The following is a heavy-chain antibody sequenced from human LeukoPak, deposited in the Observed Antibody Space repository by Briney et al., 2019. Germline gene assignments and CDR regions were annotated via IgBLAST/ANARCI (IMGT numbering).Heavy chain of an antibody. CDR3: AKRYCSSTTCYDDRGAFDY. D-gene: IGHD2-2*01. CDR2: TYYSGSTGST. CDR1: GGSISSSSYY. Sequence: SETLSLTCTVSGGSISSSSYYWGWIRQPPGKGLEWIGSTYYSGSTGSTYYNPSFKSRVTILIDTSKNQFSLKLSSVTAADTAVYYCAKRYCSSTTCYDDRGAFDYWGQGTLVTVSS. V-gene: IGHV4-39*07. J-gene: IGHJ4*02.